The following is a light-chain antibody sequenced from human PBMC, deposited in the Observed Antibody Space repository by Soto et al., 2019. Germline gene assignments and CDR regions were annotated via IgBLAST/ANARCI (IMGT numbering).Light chain of an antibody. CDR2: GAS. Sequence: IVITKSPSTVSVSPGEKASLYCRASQSVSTDLAWYQQKPAQAPRLLIYGASTRATGIPARFSGGGSGTDFTLTISRLEPEDFAVYYCQQYGSSGTFGQGTKADI. CDR1: QSVSTD. CDR3: QQYGSSGT. J-gene: IGKJ1*01. V-gene: IGKV3-15*01.